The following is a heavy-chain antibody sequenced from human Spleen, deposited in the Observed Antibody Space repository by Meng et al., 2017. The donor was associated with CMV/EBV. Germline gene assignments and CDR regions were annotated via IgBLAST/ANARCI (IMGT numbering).Heavy chain of an antibody. CDR2: INQDGSEK. Sequence: GGSLRLSCAASEFTFSTYTMHWVRQAPGKGLEWVANINQDGSEKNYVDSVKGRFTISRDNAKNSLYLQMNSLRAEDTAVYYCARDLESRATPNYYYYYGMDVWGQGTTVTVSS. V-gene: IGHV3-7*01. CDR1: EFTFSTYT. D-gene: IGHD2-2*02. CDR3: ARDLESRATPNYYYYYGMDV. J-gene: IGHJ6*02.